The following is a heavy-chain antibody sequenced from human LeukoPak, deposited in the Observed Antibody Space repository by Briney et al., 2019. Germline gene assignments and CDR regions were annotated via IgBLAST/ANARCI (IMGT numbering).Heavy chain of an antibody. J-gene: IGHJ4*02. CDR2: IYYSGST. CDR3: ARDLSIVGAPFDY. D-gene: IGHD1-26*01. Sequence: PSETLPLTCTVSGYSISSGYYWGWIRQPPGKGLEWIGSIYYSGSTYYNPSLKSRVTISVDTSKNQFSLKLSSVTAADTAVYYCARDLSIVGAPFDYWGQGTLVTVSS. CDR1: GYSISSGYY. V-gene: IGHV4-38-2*02.